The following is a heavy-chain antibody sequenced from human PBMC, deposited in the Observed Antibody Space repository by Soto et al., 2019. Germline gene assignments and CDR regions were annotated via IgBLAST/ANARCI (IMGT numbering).Heavy chain of an antibody. D-gene: IGHD3-3*01. CDR1: GYSFTSYL. J-gene: IGHJ3*02. V-gene: IGHV5-51*01. CDR3: ASPGRDFYGGFDI. Sequence: GESLNISCKGSGYSFTSYLIGWVRQMPGKGLEWMGIIYPGDSDTRYSPSFQGQVTISADKSISTAYLQWSSLKASDTAMYYCASPGRDFYGGFDIWGQGIMVTVSS. CDR2: IYPGDSDT.